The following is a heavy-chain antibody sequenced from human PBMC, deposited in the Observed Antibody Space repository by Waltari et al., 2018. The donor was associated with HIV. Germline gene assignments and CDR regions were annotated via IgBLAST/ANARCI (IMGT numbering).Heavy chain of an antibody. CDR1: GFTFSSYG. CDR2: IRSDGSIK. Sequence: QVQLVESGGGVVQPGGSLTLSCAASGFTFSSYGMDWVRQAPGKGLEWVAVIRSDGSIKYYADPVKGRFTSSRDNSKNTVNLQMNSLRAEDTAVYYCAKDFYYFDNWGQGTLVTVAS. D-gene: IGHD3-3*01. CDR3: AKDFYYFDN. J-gene: IGHJ4*02. V-gene: IGHV3-30*02.